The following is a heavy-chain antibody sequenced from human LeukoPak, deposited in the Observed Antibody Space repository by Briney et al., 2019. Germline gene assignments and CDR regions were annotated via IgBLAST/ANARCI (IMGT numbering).Heavy chain of an antibody. D-gene: IGHD6-13*01. V-gene: IGHV1-46*01. CDR2: INPSGGST. Sequence: ASVKVSCKASGYTFTSYYIHWVRQAPGQGVEGRVIINPSGGSTTYAQKFRGRVTMTRDTSTSTVYMELSSLRSEDTAVYYCVSFVAAAGKEVDYWGQGTLVTVSS. J-gene: IGHJ4*02. CDR1: GYTFTSYY. CDR3: VSFVAAAGKEVDY.